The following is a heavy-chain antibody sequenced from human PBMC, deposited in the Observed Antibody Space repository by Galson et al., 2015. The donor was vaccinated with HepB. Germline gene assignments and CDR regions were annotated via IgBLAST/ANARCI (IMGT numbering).Heavy chain of an antibody. CDR3: ASVLCGGDCYHYYYYYMDV. J-gene: IGHJ6*03. Sequence: SVKVSCKASGGTFSSYAISWVRQAPGQGLEWMGGIIPIFGTANYAQKFQGRVTITADESTSTAYMELSSLRSEDTAVYYCASVLCGGDCYHYYYYYMDVWGKGTTVTVSS. CDR2: IIPIFGTA. V-gene: IGHV1-69*13. CDR1: GGTFSSYA. D-gene: IGHD2-21*01.